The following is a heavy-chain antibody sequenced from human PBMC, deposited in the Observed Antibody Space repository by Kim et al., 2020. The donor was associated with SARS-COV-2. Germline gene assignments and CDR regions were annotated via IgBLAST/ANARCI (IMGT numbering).Heavy chain of an antibody. CDR2: ISSSSSYT. CDR1: GFTFSDYY. CDR3: ARQYCSGGSCYSDAYYYYYGMDV. D-gene: IGHD2-15*01. V-gene: IGHV3-11*03. Sequence: GGSLRLSCAASGFTFSDYYMSWIRQAPGKGLEWVSYISSSSSYTNYADSVKGRFTISRDNAKNSLYLQMNSLRAEDTAVYYCARQYCSGGSCYSDAYYYYYGMDVWGQGTTVTVSS. J-gene: IGHJ6*02.